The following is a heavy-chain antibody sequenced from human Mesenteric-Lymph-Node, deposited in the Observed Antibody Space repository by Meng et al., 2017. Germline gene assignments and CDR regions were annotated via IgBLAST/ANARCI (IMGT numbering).Heavy chain of an antibody. Sequence: SETLSLTCTVPGGSISRSSYYWGWIRQPPGKGLEWIGSIYYSGSTYYNPSLKSRVAISVDTSKNQFSLKLSSVTAPNTAVYYCASLRITMVRGASYFDYWGQGTLVTVSS. CDR2: IYYSGST. CDR1: GGSISRSSYY. V-gene: IGHV4-39*07. D-gene: IGHD3-10*01. J-gene: IGHJ4*02. CDR3: ASLRITMVRGASYFDY.